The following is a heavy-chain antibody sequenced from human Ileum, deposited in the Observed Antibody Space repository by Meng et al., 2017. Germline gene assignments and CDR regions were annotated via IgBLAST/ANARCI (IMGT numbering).Heavy chain of an antibody. V-gene: IGHV4-34*01. D-gene: IGHD6-6*01. J-gene: IGHJ5*02. CDR3: ARGDVAARLQS. CDR1: GGSFSRYY. CDR2: IHHSGSS. Sequence: HVSPRHGRAGLLQLSATLPLSGAGCGGSFSRYYCILIRQPPGKGLEWIGEIHHSGSSNYNPSLKSRITISVDTSKNQFSLKLTSVTAADTAVYYCARGDVAARLQSWGQGTLVTVSS.